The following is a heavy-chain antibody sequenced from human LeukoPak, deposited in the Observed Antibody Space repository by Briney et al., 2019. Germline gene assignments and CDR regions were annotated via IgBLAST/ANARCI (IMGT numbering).Heavy chain of an antibody. J-gene: IGHJ4*02. V-gene: IGHV4-34*01. CDR2: INHNGTT. Sequence: SETLSLTCAASGGSFNDSYWTWVRQSPGKGLEWIGEINHNGTTRYNKPLKSRVTISIDTSKNQFSLKLSSVTAADTAVYYCARDLRGYGDYWEYWGQGTLVTVSS. D-gene: IGHD4-17*01. CDR1: GGSFNDSY. CDR3: ARDLRGYGDYWEY.